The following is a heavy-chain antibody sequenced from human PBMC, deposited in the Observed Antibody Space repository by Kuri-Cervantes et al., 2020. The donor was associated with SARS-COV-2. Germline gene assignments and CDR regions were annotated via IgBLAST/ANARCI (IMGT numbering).Heavy chain of an antibody. D-gene: IGHD6-19*01. J-gene: IGHJ4*02. CDR3: ARVEYSSGWYVDY. V-gene: IGHV1-69*06. CDR1: GGTFSSYA. CDR2: IIPFFGTA. Sequence: SVKVSCKASGGTFSSYAISWVREAPGQGLEWIGRIIPFFGTAHYAQKFQGRVTISADKSTSTAYMELRSLRSDDTAVYYCARVEYSSGWYVDYWGQGTLVTVSS.